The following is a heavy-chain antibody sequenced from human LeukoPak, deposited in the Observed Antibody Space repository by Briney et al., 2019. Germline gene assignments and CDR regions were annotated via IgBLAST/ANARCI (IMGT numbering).Heavy chain of an antibody. D-gene: IGHD1-1*01. J-gene: IGHJ3*02. Sequence: PSETLSLTCTVSGASISTYYWSWIRQSPGKGLEWIGYLYSRESPNYNPSLKRRVTISVDTSKNHFSLTLSSVTAADTAVYYCARLQPNSGEWAFDIWGQGTMVTVSS. CDR2: LYSRESP. V-gene: IGHV4-59*01. CDR1: GASISTYY. CDR3: ARLQPNSGEWAFDI.